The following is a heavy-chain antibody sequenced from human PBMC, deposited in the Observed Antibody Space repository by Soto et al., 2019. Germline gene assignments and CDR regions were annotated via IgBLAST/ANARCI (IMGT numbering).Heavy chain of an antibody. J-gene: IGHJ6*02. CDR1: GGYIRSGGYS. V-gene: IGHV4-30-2*01. CDR2: IYNSGST. D-gene: IGHD4-17*01. CDR3: ARAHYGDYGYGMDV. Sequence: LQLQESGSGLVQPSQTLSLTCAVSGGYIRSGGYSWSWIRQPPGKGLEWIGYIYNSGSTYYNPSLKSRVTISVDRSKNQFSLKLSSVTAADTAVYYCARAHYGDYGYGMDVWGQGTTVTVSS.